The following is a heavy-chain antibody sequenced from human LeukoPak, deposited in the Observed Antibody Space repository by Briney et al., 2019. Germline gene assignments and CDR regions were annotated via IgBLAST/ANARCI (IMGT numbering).Heavy chain of an antibody. J-gene: IGHJ4*02. V-gene: IGHV3-23*01. CDR2: ISGSGGST. CDR1: GFTFSSYA. D-gene: IGHD3-3*01. CDR3: AKHSRDFWSSFDY. Sequence: PGGSLRLSCAASGFTFSSYAMSWVRQAPGKGLEWVSAISGSGGSTYYADSVKGRFTISRDNSKNTLYLQMNSLRVEDTAIYFCAKHSRDFWSSFDYWGQGTLVTVSS.